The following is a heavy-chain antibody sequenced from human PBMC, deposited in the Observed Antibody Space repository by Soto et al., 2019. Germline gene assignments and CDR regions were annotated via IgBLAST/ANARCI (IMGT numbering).Heavy chain of an antibody. Sequence: EVQLVESGGGVVQPGESLRLSCAASGFTFSAYDMHWVRQTTGKGLEWVSAIGAADDPYYLGSVKGRFTISRENAKNSLYLQMNSLRAEDTVVYYCARAYSGRLPRRADYYFAMDVWGRGTTVTVSS. J-gene: IGHJ6*02. V-gene: IGHV3-13*05. D-gene: IGHD2-15*01. CDR3: ARAYSGRLPRRADYYFAMDV. CDR1: GFTFSAYD. CDR2: IGAADDP.